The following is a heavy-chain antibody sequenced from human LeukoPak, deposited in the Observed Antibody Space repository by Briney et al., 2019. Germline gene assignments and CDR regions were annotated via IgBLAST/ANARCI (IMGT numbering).Heavy chain of an antibody. J-gene: IGHJ4*02. D-gene: IGHD2-21*02. Sequence: SETLSLTCTVSGGSISSDYWSWIRQPPGKGLEWIGHIYYSGSTNYNPSLKSRVTISVDTSKNQFSLKLSSVTAADTAVYYCASGTASSAQELAYCGGDCYSPPDYWGQGTLVTVSS. CDR3: ASGTASSAQELAYCGGDCYSPPDY. CDR2: IYYSGST. V-gene: IGHV4-59*08. CDR1: GGSISSDY.